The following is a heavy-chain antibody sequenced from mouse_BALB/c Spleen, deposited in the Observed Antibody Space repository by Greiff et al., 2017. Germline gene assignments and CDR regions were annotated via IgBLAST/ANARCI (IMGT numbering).Heavy chain of an antibody. V-gene: IGHV14-4*02. D-gene: IGHD2-4*01. Sequence: EVMLVESGAELVRSGASVKLSCTASGFNIKDYYMHWVKQRPEQGLEWIGWIDPENGDTEYAPKFQGKATMTADTSSNTAYLQLSSLTSEDTAVYYCNAWGITSFAYWGQGTLVTVSA. CDR2: IDPENGDT. J-gene: IGHJ3*01. CDR1: GFNIKDYY. CDR3: NAWGITSFAY.